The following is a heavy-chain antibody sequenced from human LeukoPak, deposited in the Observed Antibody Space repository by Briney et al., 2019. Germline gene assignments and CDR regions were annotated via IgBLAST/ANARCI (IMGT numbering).Heavy chain of an antibody. D-gene: IGHD3-16*01. CDR3: VRGGGLDV. V-gene: IGHV3-7*03. CDR2: INHNGNVN. Sequence: GGSLRLSCAASGFTFSSNWMNWARQAPGKGLEWVASINHNGNVNYYVDSVKGRFTISRDNAKNSLYLQMSNLRAENTALYFCVRGGGLDVWGQGATVTVSS. J-gene: IGHJ6*02. CDR1: GFTFSSNW.